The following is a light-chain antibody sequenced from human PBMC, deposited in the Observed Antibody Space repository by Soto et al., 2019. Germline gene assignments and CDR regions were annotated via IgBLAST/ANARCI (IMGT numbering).Light chain of an antibody. J-gene: IGLJ2*01. CDR2: GDT. CDR1: NSNIGAGFA. CDR3: QSYDSSLPGLL. V-gene: IGLV1-40*01. Sequence: QAVVTQPPSVTGAPGQRVTISCTGSNSNIGAGFAVHWYQQFPGRVPKLLNYGDTNRPSGVPDRFSGSKSGTSASLAITGLQAEDEADYYCQSYDSSLPGLLFGVGTKLTVL.